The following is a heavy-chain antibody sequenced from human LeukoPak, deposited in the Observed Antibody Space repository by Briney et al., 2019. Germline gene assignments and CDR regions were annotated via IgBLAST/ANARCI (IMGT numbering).Heavy chain of an antibody. CDR2: MSYHESNK. D-gene: IGHD3-22*01. V-gene: IGHV3-30*18. CDR1: GFTFSSYG. J-gene: IGHJ3*02. Sequence: GGSLRLSCAASGFTFSSYGMRWVRQAPGKGLEWVAVMSYHESNKYYTDSVKGRFTISRDNSKNTLYLQMNSLRAEDTAVYYCAKGRIAYYDSSDAFDIWGQGTMVTVSS. CDR3: AKGRIAYYDSSDAFDI.